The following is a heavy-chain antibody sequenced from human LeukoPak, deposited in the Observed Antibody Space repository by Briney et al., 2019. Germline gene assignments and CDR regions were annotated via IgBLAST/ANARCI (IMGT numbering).Heavy chain of an antibody. CDR2: IISTGSTT. Sequence: PGGSLRLSCAASGFTFSSYSMNWVRQAPGKGLEGISYIISTGSTTYYADSVKGGFTISRDNANNSLSLQMSSLRAEDTAVYYCATGFWGYCSRNSCPLDNWGQGTLVTVAS. J-gene: IGHJ4*02. CDR1: GFTFSSYS. CDR3: ATGFWGYCSRNSCPLDN. D-gene: IGHD2-2*01. V-gene: IGHV3-48*01.